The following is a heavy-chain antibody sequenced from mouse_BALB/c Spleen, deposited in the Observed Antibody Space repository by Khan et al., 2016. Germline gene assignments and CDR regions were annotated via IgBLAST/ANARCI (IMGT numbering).Heavy chain of an antibody. V-gene: IGHV1-15*01. CDR3: TRWSITTVVADYFDY. CDR2: IHPGSGGI. Sequence: VQLQESGAELVRPGASVKLSCKALGYTFTDYEMHWVKQTPVHGLEWIGIIHPGSGGIAYNQKFKGKATLTADKSSSTAYLELSSLTSEDSAFYYCTRWSITTVVADYFDYWGQGTTLTVSS. D-gene: IGHD1-1*01. CDR1: GYTFTDYE. J-gene: IGHJ2*01.